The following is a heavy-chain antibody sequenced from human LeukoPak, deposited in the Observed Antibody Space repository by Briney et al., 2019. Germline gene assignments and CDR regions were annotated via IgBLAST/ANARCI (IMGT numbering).Heavy chain of an antibody. V-gene: IGHV3-9*01. Sequence: GGSLRLSCAASGFTFDDYDMHWVRQVPGKGLEWVSGISWNSGSIGYADSVKGRFTISRDNAKNSLYLQMNSQRAEDTALYYCAKDGHSSGYSLGGLFDFWGQGTLVTVSS. J-gene: IGHJ4*02. CDR1: GFTFDDYD. D-gene: IGHD3-22*01. CDR3: AKDGHSSGYSLGGLFDF. CDR2: ISWNSGSI.